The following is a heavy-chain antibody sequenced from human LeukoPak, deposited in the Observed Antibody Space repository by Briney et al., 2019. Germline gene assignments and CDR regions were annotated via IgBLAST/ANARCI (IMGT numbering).Heavy chain of an antibody. CDR3: AKGGRQQWLVGYYYYGMDV. D-gene: IGHD6-19*01. J-gene: IGHJ6*02. CDR2: ISGSGGST. CDR1: GFTFSSYA. V-gene: IGHV3-23*01. Sequence: HPGGSLRLSCAASGFTFSSYAMSWVRQAPGKGLEWVSAISGSGGSTYYAGSVKGRFTISRDNSKNTLYLQMNSLRAEDTAVYYCAKGGRQQWLVGYYYYGMDVWGQGTTVTVSS.